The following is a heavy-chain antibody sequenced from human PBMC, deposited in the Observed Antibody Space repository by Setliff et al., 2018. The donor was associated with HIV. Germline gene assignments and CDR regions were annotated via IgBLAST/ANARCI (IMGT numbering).Heavy chain of an antibody. J-gene: IGHJ3*02. CDR3: ARCYYDSSGPTDAFDI. Sequence: ASVKVSCKASGYTFTSYYIHWVRQAPGQGLEWMGLINPSGDRTSYAQKFQGRLTMTRDTSRSTVYMELSSLRSEDTAVYYCARCYYDSSGPTDAFDIWGQGTVVTVSS. CDR2: INPSGDRT. CDR1: GYTFTSYY. D-gene: IGHD3-22*01. V-gene: IGHV1-46*01.